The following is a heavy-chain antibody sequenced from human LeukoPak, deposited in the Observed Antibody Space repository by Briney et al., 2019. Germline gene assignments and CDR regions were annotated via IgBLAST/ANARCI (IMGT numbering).Heavy chain of an antibody. Sequence: SETLSLTCAVSGGSFSGYYWSWIRQPPGKGLEWIGEINHSGSTNYNPSLKSRVTISVDTSKNQFSLKLSSVTAADTAVYYCARGRFHYYDSSGYYYWDYWGQGTLVTVSS. J-gene: IGHJ4*02. CDR1: GGSFSGYY. CDR2: INHSGST. D-gene: IGHD3-22*01. CDR3: ARGRFHYYDSSGYYYWDY. V-gene: IGHV4-34*01.